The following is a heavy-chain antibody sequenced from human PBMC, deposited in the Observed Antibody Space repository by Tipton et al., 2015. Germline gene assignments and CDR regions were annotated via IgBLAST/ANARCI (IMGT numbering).Heavy chain of an antibody. CDR1: VVSITTGDYY. Sequence: TLSLTCTVSVVSITTGDYYWSWIRQPPGKGLEWIGHISYNGSTCCNPSLKSRLTTSIDTSKNQFSLNLTFVTAADTAMYYCAREGAELELLDRFFYYGMDVWGQGTTVTVSS. CDR3: AREGAELELLDRFFYYGMDV. D-gene: IGHD1-7*01. CDR2: ISYNGST. J-gene: IGHJ6*02. V-gene: IGHV4-30-4*01.